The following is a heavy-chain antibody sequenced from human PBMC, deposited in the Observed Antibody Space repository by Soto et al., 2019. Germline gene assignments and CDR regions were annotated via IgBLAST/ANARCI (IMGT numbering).Heavy chain of an antibody. CDR3: TSCSGANCHDY. Sequence: SSVKLSCKASGGTFSSYAISWVRKAPGQGLEWMGNIIPILGITNYAQKFQGRVTITADKSTSTAYMELNSLRSEDTAMYYCTSCSGANCHDYWGQGTLVTVSS. CDR1: GGTFSSYA. CDR2: IIPILGIT. V-gene: IGHV1-69*04. J-gene: IGHJ4*02. D-gene: IGHD2-15*01.